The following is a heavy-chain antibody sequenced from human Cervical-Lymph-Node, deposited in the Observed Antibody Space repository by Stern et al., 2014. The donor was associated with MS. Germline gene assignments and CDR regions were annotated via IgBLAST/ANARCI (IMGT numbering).Heavy chain of an antibody. Sequence: QLQLQESGPGLVKPSQTLSLTCTVSGGSINSGGYYWSWIRQPPGKGLEGIGYISYSGTTYYKSSLKSRITMSLDTSKNQFSLKLTAVTAADTALYYCARMVEGSYNLFREFFDLWGQGTLVTVSS. J-gene: IGHJ4*02. CDR2: ISYSGTT. V-gene: IGHV4-31*03. D-gene: IGHD2-2*02. CDR1: GGSINSGGYY. CDR3: ARMVEGSYNLFREFFDL.